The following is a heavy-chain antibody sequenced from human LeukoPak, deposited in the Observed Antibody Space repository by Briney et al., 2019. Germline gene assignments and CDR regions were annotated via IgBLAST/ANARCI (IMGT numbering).Heavy chain of an antibody. CDR2: INSDGSST. CDR1: GFSFSSHW. CDR3: TRDVSQSSSWYGEFDY. Sequence: GGSLRLSCAASGFSFSSHWMHWVRQVPGKGLVWVSRINSDGSSTTYADSVKGRFTISRDNAKNTLYLQMNSLRDEDTAVYYCTRDVSQSSSWYGEFDYWGQGTQVTVSS. V-gene: IGHV3-74*03. D-gene: IGHD6-13*01. J-gene: IGHJ4*02.